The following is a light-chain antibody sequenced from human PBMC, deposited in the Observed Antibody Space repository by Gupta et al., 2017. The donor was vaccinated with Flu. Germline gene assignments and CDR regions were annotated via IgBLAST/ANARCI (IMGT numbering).Light chain of an antibody. CDR2: GSS. V-gene: IGKV1-39*01. CDR1: QSISGY. CDR3: QQTYSIPFT. Sequence: DIQMTQSPSSLSASVGDRVTITCRATQSISGYLNWYQQKPGKAPNLLIYGSSILQSGVPSRFSGSASGTDFTLTISSLQPEDSATYYCQQTYSIPFTFGPGTKVDIK. J-gene: IGKJ3*01.